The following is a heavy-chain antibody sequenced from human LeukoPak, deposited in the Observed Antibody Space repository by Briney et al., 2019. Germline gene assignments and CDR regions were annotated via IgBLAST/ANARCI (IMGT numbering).Heavy chain of an antibody. CDR1: GYTFTSYD. J-gene: IGHJ6*02. Sequence: GASVKVSCKASGYTFTSYDINWVRQAPGQGLGWMGWMNPNSGNTGYAQKFQGRVTMTRNTSISTAYMELSSLRSEDTAVYYCARGQGEYQPHYGMDVWGQGTTVTVSS. D-gene: IGHD2-2*01. CDR3: ARGQGEYQPHYGMDV. CDR2: MNPNSGNT. V-gene: IGHV1-8*01.